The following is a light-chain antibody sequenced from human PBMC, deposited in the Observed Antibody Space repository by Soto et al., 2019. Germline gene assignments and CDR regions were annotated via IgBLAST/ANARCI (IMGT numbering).Light chain of an antibody. CDR1: QGVNTR. J-gene: IGKJ1*01. Sequence: EIVLTQSPGTLSLSPGETATLSCRASQGVNTRLAWYQHRPGQAPRLLIYLTSNRAAGIPARFSGSGSGTDFTLTISDVQPEDFAIYYCHQRQSWPRTFGQGTKVDIK. CDR2: LTS. V-gene: IGKV3-11*01. CDR3: HQRQSWPRT.